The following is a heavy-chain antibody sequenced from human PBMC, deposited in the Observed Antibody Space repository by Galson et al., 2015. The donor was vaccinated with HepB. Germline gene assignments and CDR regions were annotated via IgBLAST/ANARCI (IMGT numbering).Heavy chain of an antibody. D-gene: IGHD5-12*01. J-gene: IGHJ4*02. CDR1: HGSINNYY. CDR3: ARHPGRGSVGYAFDL. V-gene: IGHV4-59*08. CDR2: IYYNGDT. Sequence: ETLSLTCSVSHGSINNYYWSWIRQSPGNRLEWLGYIYYNGDTTYNPSLGYRVGMSVDTSVNQVSLWLTSVTAADTAVYYCARHPGRGSVGYAFDLWGQGTLVTVSA.